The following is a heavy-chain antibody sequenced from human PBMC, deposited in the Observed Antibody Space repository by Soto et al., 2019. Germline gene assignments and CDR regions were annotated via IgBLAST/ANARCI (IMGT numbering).Heavy chain of an antibody. CDR3: ARDPTDSRTSDY. J-gene: IGHJ4*02. V-gene: IGHV3-66*01. Sequence: GRSLRLLCAASGFPFSSYSMNWVCQARGTGLELVSVIYSDGRTYYADFVKGRFTISRDNSKNTLYLQMISLRVDDTAVYYCARDPTDSRTSDYWGQGTLGTVTS. CDR1: GFPFSSYS. CDR2: IYSDGRT. D-gene: IGHD3-22*01.